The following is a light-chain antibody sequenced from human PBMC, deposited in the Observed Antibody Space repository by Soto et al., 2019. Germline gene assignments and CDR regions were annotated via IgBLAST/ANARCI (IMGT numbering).Light chain of an antibody. J-gene: IGKJ1*01. CDR3: QQYGSSGT. Sequence: EIVLTQSPGTLSLSPGERATLSCRASESVSNNYLAWYQQRPGQAPRLLIYGASIRATDIPGRFSGSGSGTEFTLTISRLEPEDFAVYYCQQYGSSGTFGQGTKVDIK. V-gene: IGKV3-20*01. CDR1: ESVSNNY. CDR2: GAS.